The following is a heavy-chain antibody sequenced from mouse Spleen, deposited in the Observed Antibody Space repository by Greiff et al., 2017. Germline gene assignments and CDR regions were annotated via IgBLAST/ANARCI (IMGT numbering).Heavy chain of an antibody. Sequence: QVQLQQPGAELVRPGSSVKLSCKASGYTFTSYWMHWVKQRPIPGLEWIGNIDPSDSETHYNQKFKDKATLTVDKSSSTAYMQLSSLTSEDSAVYFCAKDNSNFLHALDYWGQGTSVTGSS. CDR2: IDPSDSET. CDR3: AKDNSNFLHALDY. J-gene: IGHJ4*01. V-gene: IGHV1-52*01. CDR1: GYTFTSYW. D-gene: IGHD2-5*01.